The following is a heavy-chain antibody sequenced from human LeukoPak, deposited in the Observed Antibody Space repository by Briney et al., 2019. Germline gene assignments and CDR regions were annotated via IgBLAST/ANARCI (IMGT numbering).Heavy chain of an antibody. CDR1: GYTFTSYG. J-gene: IGHJ6*03. CDR3: ASENRHYYDSSGYYYGLGYYYYYMDV. Sequence: ASVKVSCKASGYTFTSYGISWVRQAPGQGLEWMGWISAYNGNTNYAQKLQGRVTITADKSTSTAYMELSSLRSEDTAVYYCASENRHYYDSSGYYYGLGYYYYYMDVWGKGTTVTVSS. D-gene: IGHD3-22*01. V-gene: IGHV1-18*01. CDR2: ISAYNGNT.